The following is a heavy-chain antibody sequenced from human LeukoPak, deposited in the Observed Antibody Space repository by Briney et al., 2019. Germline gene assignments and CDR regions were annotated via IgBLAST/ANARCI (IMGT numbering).Heavy chain of an antibody. Sequence: GGSLRLSCAASGFTVSSSYMTWVRQAPGKGLEWVSVIYSGGTTYYADSVKGRFTISRDNSKNTLYLQMNSLRAEDTAVYYCARGIPYCSSTSCYESLYGVGVWGQGTTVTVSS. CDR1: GFTVSSSY. D-gene: IGHD2-2*01. V-gene: IGHV3-53*01. J-gene: IGHJ6*02. CDR2: IYSGGTT. CDR3: ARGIPYCSSTSCYESLYGVGV.